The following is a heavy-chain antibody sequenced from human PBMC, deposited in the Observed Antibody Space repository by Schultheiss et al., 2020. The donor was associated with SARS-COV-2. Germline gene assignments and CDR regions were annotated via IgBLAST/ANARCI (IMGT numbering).Heavy chain of an antibody. D-gene: IGHD1-1*01. Sequence: GGSLRLSCAASGFTFSNYAMHWVRQAPGEGPEWVSTIGRYDHSTRYAGSVKGRFTISRDNAKNSLYLQMNSLRVDDTAVYYCVKEGEEMGTSWGQGTLVTVSS. CDR2: IGRYDHST. J-gene: IGHJ4*02. CDR1: GFTFSNYA. CDR3: VKEGEEMGTS. V-gene: IGHV3-23*01.